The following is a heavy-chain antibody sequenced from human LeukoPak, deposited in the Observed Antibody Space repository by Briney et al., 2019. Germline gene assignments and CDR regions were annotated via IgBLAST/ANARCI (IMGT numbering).Heavy chain of an antibody. CDR1: GFTFTTYW. CDR3: AKAEGSRGNGGDY. J-gene: IGHJ4*02. D-gene: IGHD3-10*01. Sequence: PGGSLRLSCAASGFTFTTYWMGWVRQAPGKGLEWVANINQDGSEKYYVDSVKGRFTISRDNAKNSLYLQMTSLRAEDTALYYCAKAEGSRGNGGDYWGQGTLVTVSS. V-gene: IGHV3-7*03. CDR2: INQDGSEK.